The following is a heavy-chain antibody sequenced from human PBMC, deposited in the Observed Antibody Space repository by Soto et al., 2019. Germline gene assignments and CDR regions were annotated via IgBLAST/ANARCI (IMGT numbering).Heavy chain of an antibody. V-gene: IGHV3-21*01. J-gene: IGHJ4*02. CDR2: ISSTSSGFI. D-gene: IGHD2-15*01. Sequence: GGSLRLSCAASGFTFSSYDMNWVRQAPGKGLEWVSSISSTSSGFIDYLDSVRGRFTISRDNAKNSLYLQMNSLRAEDTAVYYCARAATRYCSGGTCKYDYWGQGTLVTVS. CDR3: ARAATRYCSGGTCKYDY. CDR1: GFTFSSYD.